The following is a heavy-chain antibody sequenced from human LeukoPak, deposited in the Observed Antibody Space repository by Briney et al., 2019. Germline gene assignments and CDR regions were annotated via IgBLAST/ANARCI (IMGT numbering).Heavy chain of an antibody. Sequence: GGSXRLSCAASGFTFSSYAMNWVRQAPGRGLEWVSGFSGSGGTTYYADSVKGRFTISRDNSKNTLYLQMNSLRAEDTAVYYCANGNRCTSPNCLGYYYFYMDVWGKGTTVTVSS. D-gene: IGHD2-8*01. J-gene: IGHJ6*03. CDR3: ANGNRCTSPNCLGYYYFYMDV. CDR2: FSGSGGTT. V-gene: IGHV3-23*01. CDR1: GFTFSSYA.